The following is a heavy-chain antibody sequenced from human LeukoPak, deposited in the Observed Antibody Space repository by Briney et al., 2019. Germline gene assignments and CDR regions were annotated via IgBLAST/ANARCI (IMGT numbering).Heavy chain of an antibody. Sequence: PGGSLRLSCAASGFTFSDYYMSWIRQAPGKGLEWVSYISSGGSTIYYADSVKGRFTISRDNAKNSLYLQMNSLRAEDTAVYYCATSYDGKTAPYDLWGHGTLVTVSS. CDR2: ISSGGSTI. D-gene: IGHD4-23*01. CDR3: ATSYDGKTAPYDL. V-gene: IGHV3-11*01. CDR1: GFTFSDYY. J-gene: IGHJ5*02.